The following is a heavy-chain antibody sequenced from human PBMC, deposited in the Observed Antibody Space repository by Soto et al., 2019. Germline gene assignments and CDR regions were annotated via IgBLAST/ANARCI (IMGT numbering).Heavy chain of an antibody. J-gene: IGHJ4*02. V-gene: IGHV3-30*18. D-gene: IGHD2-8*01. CDR1: GFTFSSYG. Sequence: SLRLSCAASGFTFSSYGMHWVRQAPGKGLEWVAVISYDGSNKYYADSVKGRFTISRDNSKNTLYLQMNSLRAEDTAVYYCAKDGLLMPGPFDYWGQGTLVTVSS. CDR3: AKDGLLMPGPFDY. CDR2: ISYDGSNK.